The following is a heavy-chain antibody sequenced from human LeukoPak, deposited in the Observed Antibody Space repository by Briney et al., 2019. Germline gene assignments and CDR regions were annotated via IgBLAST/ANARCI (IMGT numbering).Heavy chain of an antibody. D-gene: IGHD2-15*01. CDR3: ARERGGQAGSYFPS. Sequence: GASVKVSCKTSGYNFINYDISWVRQAPGQRLEWMGRMRPSSGKTGYAQKFQGRVTMTRNISISTAYMELSSLRFEDTAVYYCARERGGQAGSYFPSWGQGTLVTVSS. J-gene: IGHJ4*02. CDR1: GYNFINYD. V-gene: IGHV1-8*01. CDR2: MRPSSGKT.